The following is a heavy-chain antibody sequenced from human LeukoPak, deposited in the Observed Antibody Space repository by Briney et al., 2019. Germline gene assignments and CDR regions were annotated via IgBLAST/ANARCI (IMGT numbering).Heavy chain of an antibody. Sequence: QPGGSLRLSCAASGLTFSSHAMSWVRQAPGKGLEWVSYISSSGSTIYYADSVKGRFTISRDNAKNSLYLQMNSLRAEDAAVYYCAELGITMIGGVWGKGTTVTISS. CDR1: GLTFSSHA. J-gene: IGHJ6*04. V-gene: IGHV3-48*03. CDR3: AELGITMIGGV. CDR2: ISSSGSTI. D-gene: IGHD3-10*02.